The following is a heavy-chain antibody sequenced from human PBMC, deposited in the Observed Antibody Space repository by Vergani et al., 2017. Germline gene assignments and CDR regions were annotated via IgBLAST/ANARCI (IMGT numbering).Heavy chain of an antibody. Sequence: QVQLVQSGAEVKKPGSSVKVSCKASGGTFSSYAISWLRQAPGQGLEWMGRIIPIFGTANYAQKFQGRVTITADESTSTAYTELRSLRSEDTAVYYCASGLDSFLGGSGSYYDYWGQGTLVTVSS. CDR3: ASGLDSFLGGSGSYYDY. CDR1: GGTFSSYA. V-gene: IGHV1-69*13. CDR2: IIPIFGTA. D-gene: IGHD3-10*01. J-gene: IGHJ4*02.